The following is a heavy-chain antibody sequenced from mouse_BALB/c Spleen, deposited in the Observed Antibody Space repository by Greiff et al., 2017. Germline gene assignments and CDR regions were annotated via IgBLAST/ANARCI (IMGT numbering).Heavy chain of an antibody. D-gene: IGHD2-14*01. J-gene: IGHJ4*01. Sequence: EVKLVESGGGLVQPGGSRKLSCAASGFTFSSFGMHWVRQAPEKGLEWVAYISSGSSTIYYADTVKGRFTISRDNPKNTLFLQMTSLRSEDTAMYYCAGVRRAMDDWGQGTSVTVSS. CDR1: GFTFSSFG. CDR3: AGVRRAMDD. V-gene: IGHV5-17*02. CDR2: ISSGSSTI.